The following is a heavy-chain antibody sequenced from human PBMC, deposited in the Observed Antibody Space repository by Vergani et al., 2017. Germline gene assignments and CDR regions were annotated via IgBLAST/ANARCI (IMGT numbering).Heavy chain of an antibody. CDR3: ARASPRELRFLEWYRGGMWFDP. J-gene: IGHJ5*02. Sequence: QVQLQESGPGLVKPSQTLSLTCTVSGGSISSGSYYWSWIRQPAGKGLEWIGRIYTSGSTNYNPSLKSRVTISVDTSKNQFSLKLSSVTAADTAVYYCARASPRELRFLEWYRGGMWFDPWGQGTLVTVSS. V-gene: IGHV4-61*02. D-gene: IGHD3-3*01. CDR1: GGSISSGSYY. CDR2: IYTSGST.